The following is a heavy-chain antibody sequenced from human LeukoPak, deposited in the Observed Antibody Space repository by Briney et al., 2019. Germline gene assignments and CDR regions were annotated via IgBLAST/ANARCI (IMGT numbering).Heavy chain of an antibody. CDR3: ARLEYSSSSAGLGYMDV. J-gene: IGHJ6*03. D-gene: IGHD6-6*01. Sequence: GGSLRLSCAASGFTFSSYWMSWVRQAPGKGLEWVANIKQDGSEKYYVDSVKGRFTISRDNAKNSLYLQMNSLRAEDTAVYYCARLEYSSSSAGLGYMDVWGKGTTVTVSS. CDR2: IKQDGSEK. V-gene: IGHV3-7*01. CDR1: GFTFSSYW.